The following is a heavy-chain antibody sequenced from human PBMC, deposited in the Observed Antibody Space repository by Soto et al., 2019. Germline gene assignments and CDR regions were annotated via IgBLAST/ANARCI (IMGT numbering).Heavy chain of an antibody. CDR3: AIGLEYYDFWSGHYTRDFDY. CDR1: GFTFSSYS. CDR2: ISSSSYI. V-gene: IGHV3-21*01. D-gene: IGHD3-3*01. J-gene: IGHJ4*02. Sequence: GGSVRLSCAASGFTFSSYSMNWVRQAPGKGLEWVSSISSSSYIYYADSVKGRFTISRDNAKNSLYLQMNSLRAEDTAVYYCAIGLEYYDFWSGHYTRDFDYPGQAIMGTFSS.